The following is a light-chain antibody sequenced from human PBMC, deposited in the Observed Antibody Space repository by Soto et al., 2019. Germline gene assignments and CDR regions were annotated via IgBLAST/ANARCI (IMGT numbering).Light chain of an antibody. V-gene: IGLV2-11*01. Sequence: QSALTQPRSVSGSPGQSVTISCTGTRSDVGAYNYVSWYQHHPGKAPKVMIYDVSERPSGVPDRFSGSKSDNKASLTISGLQAEDEADYFCCPYAGSYSWVFGGGTQLTVL. CDR3: CPYAGSYSWV. J-gene: IGLJ3*02. CDR2: DVS. CDR1: RSDVGAYNY.